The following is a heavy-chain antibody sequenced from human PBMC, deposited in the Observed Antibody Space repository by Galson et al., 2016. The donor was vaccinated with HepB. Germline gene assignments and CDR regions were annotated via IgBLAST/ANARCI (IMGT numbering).Heavy chain of an antibody. CDR2: ISFDGSTE. J-gene: IGHJ4*02. D-gene: IGHD1-26*01. CDR3: AREPHPRGLLENFLDY. CDR1: GFAFNRCA. Sequence: SLRLSCAASGFAFNRCAMHWVRQAPGKGLEWVAAISFDGSTEYYADSVKGRFSISRDNAKNTVHVQMNSLRREDTAVYFCAREPHPRGLLENFLDYWGQGALVTVSS. V-gene: IGHV3-30-3*01.